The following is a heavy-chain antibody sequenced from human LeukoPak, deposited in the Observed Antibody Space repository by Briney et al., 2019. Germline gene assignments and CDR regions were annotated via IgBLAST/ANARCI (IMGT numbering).Heavy chain of an antibody. D-gene: IGHD2-2*01. V-gene: IGHV4-59*12. J-gene: IGHJ4*02. CDR3: ARVEYAVDY. CDR2: IYYSGTT. Sequence: SETLSLTCTVSGGSIGTYSWNWIRQPPGKGLEWIGYIYYSGTTNYNPSLKSRVTISVDTSKNQFSLKLSSVTAADTAVYYCARVEYAVDYWGQGTLVTVSS. CDR1: GGSIGTYS.